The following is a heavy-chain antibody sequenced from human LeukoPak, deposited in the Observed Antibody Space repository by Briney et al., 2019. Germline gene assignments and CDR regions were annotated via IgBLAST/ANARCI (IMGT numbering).Heavy chain of an antibody. V-gene: IGHV3-23*01. Sequence: GGSLRLSCAASGFSFNTYAMSWVRQAPGKGLEWVSAISNTGGSTYYADSVKGRFTISRDNSKNTLYLQMNSLRAEDTAVYYCAKGTEDTADYWGQGTLVTVSS. CDR3: AKGTEDTADY. CDR1: GFSFNTYA. D-gene: IGHD2-15*01. CDR2: ISNTGGST. J-gene: IGHJ4*02.